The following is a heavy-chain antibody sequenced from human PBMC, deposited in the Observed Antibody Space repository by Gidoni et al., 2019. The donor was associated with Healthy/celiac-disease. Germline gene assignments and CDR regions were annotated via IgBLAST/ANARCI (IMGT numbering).Heavy chain of an antibody. V-gene: IGHV4-59*01. CDR1: GGSISSYY. J-gene: IGHJ5*02. CDR2: IYYSGST. Sequence: QVQLQESGPGLVKPSETLSLPCTVSGGSISSYYWSWIRQPPGKGLEWIGYIYYSGSTNYNPSLKSRVTISVDTSKNQFSLKLSSVTAADTAVYYCARVDTAMASNWFDPWGQGTLVTVSS. CDR3: ARVDTAMASNWFDP. D-gene: IGHD5-18*01.